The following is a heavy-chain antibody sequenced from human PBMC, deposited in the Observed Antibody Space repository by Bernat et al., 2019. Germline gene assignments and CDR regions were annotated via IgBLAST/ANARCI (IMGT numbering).Heavy chain of an antibody. D-gene: IGHD3-3*01. Sequence: VQLVESGGGLVKPGGSLRLSCAASGFTFSNAWMSWVRRAPGKGLEWVAVISYDGSNKYYADSVKGRFTISRDNSKNTLYLQMNSLRAEDAAVYYCARVRLRFLEWLSYFDYWGQGTLVTVSS. J-gene: IGHJ4*02. CDR2: ISYDGSNK. V-gene: IGHV3-30*01. CDR3: ARVRLRFLEWLSYFDY. CDR1: GFTFSNAW.